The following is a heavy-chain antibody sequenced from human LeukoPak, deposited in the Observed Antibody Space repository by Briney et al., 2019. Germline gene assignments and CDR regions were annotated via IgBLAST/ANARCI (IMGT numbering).Heavy chain of an antibody. V-gene: IGHV1-18*01. CDR2: ISAYNGNT. Sequence: ASVKVSCKASGYTFTSYGISWVRQAPGQGLEWMGWISAYNGNTNYAQKLQGRVTMTTDTSTSTAYMELRSLRSDDTAVYYCARGPTPYYYDSSGYSSAYYWYFDLWGRGTLVTVSS. CDR1: GYTFTSYG. CDR3: ARGPTPYYYDSSGYSSAYYWYFDL. J-gene: IGHJ2*01. D-gene: IGHD3-22*01.